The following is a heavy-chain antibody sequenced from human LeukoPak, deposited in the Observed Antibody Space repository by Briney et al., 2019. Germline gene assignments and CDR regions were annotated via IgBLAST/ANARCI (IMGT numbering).Heavy chain of an antibody. J-gene: IGHJ5*02. Sequence: GESLKISCNGSGYXFTTYCIGWVRQMRGKGREWMGIINPVDSDARYSPYSQCQVTISADKSITTAYLQWSSLKASDTAMYYCARQGQWLHRTDNNWFDPWGQGTLVTVSS. CDR2: INPVDSDA. CDR3: ARQGQWLHRTDNNWFDP. D-gene: IGHD6-19*01. CDR1: GYXFTTYC. V-gene: IGHV5-51*01.